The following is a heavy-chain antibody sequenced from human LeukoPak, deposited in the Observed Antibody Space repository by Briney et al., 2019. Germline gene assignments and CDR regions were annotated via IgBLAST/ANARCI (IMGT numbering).Heavy chain of an antibody. D-gene: IGHD2-2*01. CDR3: AREATYCSSTSCYREGNWFDP. CDR1: GGSFSGYY. V-gene: IGHV4-34*01. CDR2: INHSGST. J-gene: IGHJ5*02. Sequence: PSETLSLTCAVYGGSFSGYYWSWIRQPPGKGLEWIGVINHSGSTNYNPSLKSRVTISVDTSKNQFSLKLSSVTAADTAVYYCAREATYCSSTSCYREGNWFDPWGQGTLVTVSS.